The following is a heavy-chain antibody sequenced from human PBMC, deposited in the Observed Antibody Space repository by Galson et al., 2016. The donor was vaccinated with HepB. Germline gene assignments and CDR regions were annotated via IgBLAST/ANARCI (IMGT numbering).Heavy chain of an antibody. D-gene: IGHD3-3*01. J-gene: IGHJ5*01. CDR3: ARSGVGGDNNWFDS. CDR2: INHSGTS. Sequence: ETLSLTCAVYGESFSSYSWTWIRQSPGKGLEWIGEINHSGTSHSSPSLQSRVTISVDPSKSQFSLHVSSVTAADTAVYFCARSGVGGDNNWFDSWGQGTLVTVSA. V-gene: IGHV4-34*01. CDR1: GESFSSYS.